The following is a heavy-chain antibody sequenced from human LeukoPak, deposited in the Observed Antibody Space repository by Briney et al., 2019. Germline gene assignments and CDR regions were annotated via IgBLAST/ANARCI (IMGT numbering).Heavy chain of an antibody. D-gene: IGHD4-17*01. J-gene: IGHJ4*02. CDR3: ARDEDYGIFVNVDY. CDR2: VIPILGTA. V-gene: IGHV1-69*10. CDR1: GGTFNSYG. Sequence: SVKVSCKASGGTFNSYGIIWVRQAPGQGLEWMGGVIPILGTANYAQKFQGRVTMTTDTSTTTAYMELRSLRSDDTAVYYCARDEDYGIFVNVDYWGQGTLVTVSS.